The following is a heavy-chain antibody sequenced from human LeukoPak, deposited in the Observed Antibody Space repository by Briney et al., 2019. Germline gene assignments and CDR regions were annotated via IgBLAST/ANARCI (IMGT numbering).Heavy chain of an antibody. CDR2: INHSGST. Sequence: SETLSLTCAVYGGSFSGYYWSWIRQPPGKGLEWIGEINHSGSTNYNPSLKSRVTISVDTSKNQFSLKLSSVTAADTAVYHCARGSIYCSSTSCYRGNWFDPWGQGTLVTVSS. V-gene: IGHV4-34*01. J-gene: IGHJ5*02. CDR3: ARGSIYCSSTSCYRGNWFDP. CDR1: GGSFSGYY. D-gene: IGHD2-2*01.